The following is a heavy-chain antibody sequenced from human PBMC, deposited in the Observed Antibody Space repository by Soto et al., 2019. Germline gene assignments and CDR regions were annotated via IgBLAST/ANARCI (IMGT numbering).Heavy chain of an antibody. Sequence: QITLKESGPTLVKPTQTLTLTCTFSGFSLSTYGMGMGWIRQTPGKAPEWLSVIYWDDDKRYSPALKSRLTITKDASKGQVVLTMTDVDPVDTATYYCAHVFWRGINHYCYYWGQGYLVTVSS. D-gene: IGHD2-21*01. J-gene: IGHJ4*02. CDR3: AHVFWRGINHYCYY. CDR1: GFSLSTYGMG. CDR2: IYWDDDK. V-gene: IGHV2-5*02.